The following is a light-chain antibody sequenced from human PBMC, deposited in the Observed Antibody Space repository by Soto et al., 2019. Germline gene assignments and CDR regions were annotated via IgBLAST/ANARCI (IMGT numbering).Light chain of an antibody. Sequence: EIVLTQSPGTLSLSPGERATLSCRASQSVSSSYLAWYQQKPGQAPRLLIYGASSRATGIPDRFSGSGSGTDFTLTISRLEPEDFALYYCQQYGSSLFTFGPGTKVDI. CDR2: GAS. CDR1: QSVSSSY. CDR3: QQYGSSLFT. V-gene: IGKV3-20*01. J-gene: IGKJ3*01.